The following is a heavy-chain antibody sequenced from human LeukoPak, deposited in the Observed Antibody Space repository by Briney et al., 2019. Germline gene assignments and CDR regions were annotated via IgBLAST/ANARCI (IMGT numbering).Heavy chain of an antibody. CDR2: VSYDGTNK. CDR3: ARGFVLGAAKNYFDY. V-gene: IGHV3-30-3*01. J-gene: IGHJ4*02. Sequence: PGGSLRLSFAASGFTFTNYALHWVRQAPGKGLEWVAVVSYDGTNKYYADSVKGRFTISRDNPKNTLSLQMNSLRAEDTALYYCARGFVLGAAKNYFDYWGQGALVTVSS. CDR1: GFTFTNYA. D-gene: IGHD2-21*02.